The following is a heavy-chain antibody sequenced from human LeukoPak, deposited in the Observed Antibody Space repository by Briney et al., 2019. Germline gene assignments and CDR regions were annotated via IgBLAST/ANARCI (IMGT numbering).Heavy chain of an antibody. J-gene: IGHJ4*02. V-gene: IGHV4-61*02. Sequence: SQTLSLTCTVSGDSISSGSHYWSWIRQPAGKGLEWIGRIYTSGRTNYNPSLKSRVTISVDTSKNQFSLKLSSVTAADTAVYYCASFLRRYDSSGYYGYFDYWGQGTLVTVSS. D-gene: IGHD3-22*01. CDR1: GDSISSGSHY. CDR2: IYTSGRT. CDR3: ASFLRRYDSSGYYGYFDY.